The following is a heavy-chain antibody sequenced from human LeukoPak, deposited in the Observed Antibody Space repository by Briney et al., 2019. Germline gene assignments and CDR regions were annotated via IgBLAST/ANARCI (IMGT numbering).Heavy chain of an antibody. V-gene: IGHV3-11*01. CDR3: ARESPSYSYYYYGMDV. Sequence: GGSLRLSCAASGFTFSDYYMSWIRQAPGKGLEWGSYISSSGSTIYYADSVKGRFTISRDNAKNSLYLQMNSLRAEDTAVYYCARESPSYSYYYYGMDVWGQGTTVTVSS. CDR1: GFTFSDYY. D-gene: IGHD3-10*01. CDR2: ISSSGSTI. J-gene: IGHJ6*02.